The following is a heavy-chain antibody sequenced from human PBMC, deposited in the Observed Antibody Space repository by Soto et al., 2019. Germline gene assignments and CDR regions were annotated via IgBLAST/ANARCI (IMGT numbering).Heavy chain of an antibody. J-gene: IGHJ5*02. V-gene: IGHV1-69*01. D-gene: IGHD3-22*01. CDR1: GGTFNSYD. Sequence: QVQLVQSGAEVEKPGSSMKVSCKASGGTFNSYDINWVRQAPGQGLEWMGGIIPIVETPKYAQKFQGRVTITADESTNKVYMELSSLRSEDTAMYYCARLSRPNYYDTSGFVKDNWFDPWGQGTLVTVSS. CDR2: IIPIVETP. CDR3: ARLSRPNYYDTSGFVKDNWFDP.